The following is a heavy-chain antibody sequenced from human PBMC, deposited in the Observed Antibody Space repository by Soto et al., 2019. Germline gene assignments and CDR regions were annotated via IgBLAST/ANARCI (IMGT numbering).Heavy chain of an antibody. J-gene: IGHJ4*02. D-gene: IGHD6-19*01. V-gene: IGHV1-18*01. Sequence: GASVKVSCKASGYTFTSYGISWVRQAPVQGLEWMGWISAYNGNTNYAQKLQGRVTMTTDTSTSTAYMELRSLRSDDTAVYYCARELGIAVAGKRDYWGQGTLVTVSS. CDR3: ARELGIAVAGKRDY. CDR1: GYTFTSYG. CDR2: ISAYNGNT.